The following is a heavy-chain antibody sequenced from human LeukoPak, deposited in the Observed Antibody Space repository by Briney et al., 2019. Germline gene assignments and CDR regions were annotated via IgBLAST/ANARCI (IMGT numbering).Heavy chain of an antibody. CDR3: ARCDILTGYYYLYY. V-gene: IGHV4-34*01. D-gene: IGHD3-9*01. J-gene: IGHJ4*02. Sequence: KTSETLSLTCAVYGGSFSGYYWSWIRQPPGKGLEWIGEINHSGSTNYNPSLKSRVTISVDTSKNQFSLKLSSVTAADTAVYYCARCDILTGYYYLYYWGQGTLVTVSS. CDR2: INHSGST. CDR1: GGSFSGYY.